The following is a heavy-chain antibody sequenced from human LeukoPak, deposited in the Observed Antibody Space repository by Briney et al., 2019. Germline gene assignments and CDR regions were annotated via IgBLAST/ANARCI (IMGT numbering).Heavy chain of an antibody. J-gene: IGHJ4*02. V-gene: IGHV1-18*01. CDR1: GYPLYNFC. CDR3: ATGRWGVDY. CDR2: ISAYNGNT. Sequence: ASVKVSCKASGYPLYNFCFTLVRQGPGQGGEWMGWISAYNGNTHYAQKFRGRLTLTTETSTSTAYLELRSLKSDDTAVYYCATGRWGVDYWGQGTLVTVSS. D-gene: IGHD3-16*01.